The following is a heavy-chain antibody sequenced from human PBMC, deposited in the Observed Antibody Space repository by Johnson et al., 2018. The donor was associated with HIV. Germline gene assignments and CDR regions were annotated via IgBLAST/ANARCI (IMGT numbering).Heavy chain of an antibody. J-gene: IGHJ3*02. D-gene: IGHD6-6*01. Sequence: QVQLVESGGGVVQPGGSLTLSCAASGFTFSDYAMHWVRQAPGKGLEWVAVISYDGSNKYYPDSVKGRFTISRDNSKNTLYLQMNSLRAEDTAVYYCAREIIAARPSAFDIWGQGTMVTVSS. V-gene: IGHV3-30*14. CDR1: GFTFSDYA. CDR3: AREIIAARPSAFDI. CDR2: ISYDGSNK.